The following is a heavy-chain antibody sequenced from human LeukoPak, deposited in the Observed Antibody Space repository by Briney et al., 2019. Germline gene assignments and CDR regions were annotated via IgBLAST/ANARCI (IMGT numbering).Heavy chain of an antibody. J-gene: IGHJ5*02. CDR3: TRAGILATGDYFDP. CDR1: GGSITRGTIY. D-gene: IGHD5-12*01. Sequence: SQTPSLTPRVSGGSITRGTIYSGWTRPPPGKALEWIGTIHASGSTSYNPSLHSRVTMSVDTSNNQFSTKSPSQTPAHPAVYFCTRAGILATGDYFDPCGQGTLVTVSS. V-gene: IGHV4-39*07. CDR2: IHASGST.